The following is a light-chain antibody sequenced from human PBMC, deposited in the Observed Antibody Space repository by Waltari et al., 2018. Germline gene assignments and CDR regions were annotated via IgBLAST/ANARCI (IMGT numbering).Light chain of an antibody. CDR3: QAWDSSTAV. CDR2: EDK. V-gene: IGLV3-1*01. CDR1: TLGDKY. J-gene: IGLJ1*01. Sequence: SYELTQPPSVSVSPGQTATITCPGHTLGDKYVRWYQQKPGQPPVLVIYEDKKRPSGIPERFSGSNSGNTATLTISGTQAVDEADYYCQAWDSSTAVFGTGTKVTVL.